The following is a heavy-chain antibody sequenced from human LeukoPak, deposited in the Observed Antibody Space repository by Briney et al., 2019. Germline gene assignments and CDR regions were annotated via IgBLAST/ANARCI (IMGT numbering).Heavy chain of an antibody. V-gene: IGHV3-33*01. CDR1: GFSFSNYA. Sequence: PGGSLRLSCAASGFSFSNYAMHWVRQAPGKGLEWVAIIWNDGRNKYVADSVKGRFTISRDNSKNTLYLQMNSLRVDDTAVYYCASHPGKDEYSMAYWGQGTLVTVSS. J-gene: IGHJ4*02. D-gene: IGHD4-4*01. CDR3: ASHPGKDEYSMAY. CDR2: IWNDGRNK.